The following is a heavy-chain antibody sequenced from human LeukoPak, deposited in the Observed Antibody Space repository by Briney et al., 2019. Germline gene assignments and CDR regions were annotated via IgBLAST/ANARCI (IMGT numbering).Heavy chain of an antibody. CDR2: ISGSGGST. CDR1: GFTFSSYA. V-gene: IGHV3-23*01. Sequence: GGSLRLSCAASGFTFSSYAMCWVRQAPGKGLEWVSAISGSGGSTYYADSVKGRFTISRDNSKNTLYLQMNSLRAEDTAVYYCATSRGSSWSNFDYWGQGTLVTVSS. D-gene: IGHD6-13*01. J-gene: IGHJ4*02. CDR3: ATSRGSSWSNFDY.